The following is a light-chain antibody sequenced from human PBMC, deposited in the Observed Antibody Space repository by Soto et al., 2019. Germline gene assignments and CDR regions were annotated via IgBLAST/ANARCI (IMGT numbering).Light chain of an antibody. Sequence: DIQMTQSPLSVSASVGDRVIITCRAIQDIGYWLAWYQQIPGKAPKLLIYAASSLESGVPSRFSSSGSGTEFTLTISSLQPDDFATYYCQEYNSDSGYTFGPGTRWIS. CDR1: QDIGYW. J-gene: IGKJ3*01. CDR2: AAS. CDR3: QEYNSDSGYT. V-gene: IGKV1-5*01.